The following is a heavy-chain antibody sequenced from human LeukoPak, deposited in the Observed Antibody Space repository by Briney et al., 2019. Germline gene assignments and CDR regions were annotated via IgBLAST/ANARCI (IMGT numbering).Heavy chain of an antibody. J-gene: IGHJ6*02. CDR2: INSDGSST. V-gene: IGHV3-74*01. CDR3: ATRRYAYYYYGMDV. D-gene: IGHD3-9*01. CDR1: GFTFSSYA. Sequence: GGSLRLSCAASGFTFSSYAMSWVRQAPGKGLVWVSRINSDGSSTSYADSVKGRFTISRDNAKNTLYLQMNSLRAEDTAVYYCATRRYAYYYYGMDVWGQGTTVTVSS.